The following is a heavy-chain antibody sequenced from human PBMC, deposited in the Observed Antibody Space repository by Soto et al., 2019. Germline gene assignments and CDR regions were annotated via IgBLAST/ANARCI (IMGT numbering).Heavy chain of an antibody. D-gene: IGHD1-26*01. J-gene: IGHJ3*02. CDR2: ISSSSSTI. CDR1: GFTFSSYS. Sequence: PGGSLRLSCAASGFTFSSYSMNWVRQAPGKGLEWVSYISSSSSTIYYADSVKGRFTISRDNAKNSLYLQMNSLRDEDTAVYYCARDGPPGGSYYISTAFDIWGQGTMVTVSS. V-gene: IGHV3-48*02. CDR3: ARDGPPGGSYYISTAFDI.